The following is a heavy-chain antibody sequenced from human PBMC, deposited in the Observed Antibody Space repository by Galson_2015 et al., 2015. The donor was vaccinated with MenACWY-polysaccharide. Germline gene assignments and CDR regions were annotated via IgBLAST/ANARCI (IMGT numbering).Heavy chain of an antibody. V-gene: IGHV3-15*01. CDR3: TTDGHCSGSSCHGY. Sequence: SLRLSCAASGFTFSSAWISWVRQAPGKGLEWVGRIYSKTNGGTTDYAAPVKGRFTISRDDSKNTLYLQLNNLKTEDTAVYYCTTDGHCSGSSCHGYWGRGTLVTVSS. CDR2: IYSKTNGGTT. CDR1: GFTFSSAW. D-gene: IGHD2-2*03. J-gene: IGHJ4*02.